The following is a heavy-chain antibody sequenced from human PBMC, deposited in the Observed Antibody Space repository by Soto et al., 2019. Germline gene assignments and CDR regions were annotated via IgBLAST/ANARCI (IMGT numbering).Heavy chain of an antibody. Sequence: SETLSLTCTVSGGSISSGIYYWGWIRQPPGKGLEWIGRIFYSGSTYYNPSLKSRVTISVDTSKNQFSLNLSSVTAADTAVYYCASTSPYYYDSSGYSGLFDYWGQGTLVTVSS. D-gene: IGHD3-22*01. J-gene: IGHJ4*02. CDR2: IFYSGST. CDR3: ASTSPYYYDSSGYSGLFDY. V-gene: IGHV4-39*07. CDR1: GGSISSGIYY.